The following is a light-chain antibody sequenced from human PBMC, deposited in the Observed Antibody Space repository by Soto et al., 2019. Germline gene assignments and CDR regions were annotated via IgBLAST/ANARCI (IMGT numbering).Light chain of an antibody. CDR3: HQYDNAPQT. CDR2: GAS. J-gene: IGKJ2*01. V-gene: IGKV3-20*01. CDR1: QTLRRTY. Sequence: EIVLMQSPGNLSLSPGERATLSCRASQTLRRTYIARYQQKPGKAPSVLIYGASKRATGIPDRFSGSGSGTDYSLSISKLEPEDFAVYYCHQYDNAPQTYGQGSKVEIK.